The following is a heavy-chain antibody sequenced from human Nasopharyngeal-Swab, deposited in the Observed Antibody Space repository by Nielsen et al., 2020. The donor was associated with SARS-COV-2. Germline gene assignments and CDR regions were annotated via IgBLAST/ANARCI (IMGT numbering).Heavy chain of an antibody. CDR1: GFIFSSYG. CDR3: AKETDSSFDY. CDR2: ISYDGSNK. D-gene: IGHD3-22*01. Sequence: GGSLRLSCAASGFIFSSYGMHWVRQAPGKGLEWVAVISYDGSNKYYADSVKGRFTISRDNSKNALYLQMNSLRAEDTAVYYCAKETDSSFDYWGQGTLVTVSS. V-gene: IGHV3-30*18. J-gene: IGHJ4*02.